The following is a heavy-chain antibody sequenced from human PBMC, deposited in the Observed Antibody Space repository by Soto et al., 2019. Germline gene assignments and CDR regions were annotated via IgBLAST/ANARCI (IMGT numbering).Heavy chain of an antibody. D-gene: IGHD3-9*01. Sequence: GGSLRLSCASSGFTCSSYWMHWVRQAPGKGLVWVSRINSDGSSTSYADSVKGRFTISRDDAKNTLYLQMNSLRAEDTAVYYCASPITISNAFDIWGQGTMVTVSS. CDR2: INSDGSST. CDR1: GFTCSSYW. CDR3: ASPITISNAFDI. V-gene: IGHV3-74*01. J-gene: IGHJ3*02.